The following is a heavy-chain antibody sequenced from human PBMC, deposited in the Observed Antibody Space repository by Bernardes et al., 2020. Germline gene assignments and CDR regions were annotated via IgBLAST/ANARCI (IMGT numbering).Heavy chain of an antibody. CDR1: GDSVSSANSY. J-gene: IGHJ4*02. D-gene: IGHD3-3*02. V-gene: IGHV4-61*01. Sequence: SETLSLTCTVSGDSVSSANSYWTWIRQPPGKGLEWIGYIFYRGSTNYNPSFKSRVTISVDTSKNQFSLRLTSVTAVDTAMYYCARVSMLGFSIGELDYWGQGTLVIVSS. CDR2: IFYRGST. CDR3: ARVSMLGFSIGELDY.